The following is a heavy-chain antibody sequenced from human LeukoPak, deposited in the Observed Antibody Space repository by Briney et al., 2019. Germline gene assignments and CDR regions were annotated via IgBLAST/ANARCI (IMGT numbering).Heavy chain of an antibody. CDR2: INPNTGDP. Sequence: ASVKVSCKASGCTFTGHYMHWVRQAPGQGREWMGRINPNTGDPDYAQKFQGRVTMTRDTSISTAYMELSRLRSDDTAVYYCARDSYVPDYWGQGTLVTVPS. D-gene: IGHD3-16*01. J-gene: IGHJ4*02. CDR1: GCTFTGHY. CDR3: ARDSYVPDY. V-gene: IGHV1-2*06.